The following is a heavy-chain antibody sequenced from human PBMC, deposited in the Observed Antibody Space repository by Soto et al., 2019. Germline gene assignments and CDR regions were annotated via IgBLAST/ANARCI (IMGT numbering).Heavy chain of an antibody. CDR1: GFTFSSYG. CDR3: ARDPRYKGSHRYYFDD. CDR2: ISYDGSNK. D-gene: IGHD1-20*01. J-gene: IGHJ4*02. Sequence: PGGSLRLSCAASGFTFSSYGMHWVRQAPGKGLEWVAVISYDGSNKYYADSVKGRFTISRDNSKNTLYLQMNSLRAEDTAVYYCARDPRYKGSHRYYFDDWGQGTLVTV. V-gene: IGHV3-30*03.